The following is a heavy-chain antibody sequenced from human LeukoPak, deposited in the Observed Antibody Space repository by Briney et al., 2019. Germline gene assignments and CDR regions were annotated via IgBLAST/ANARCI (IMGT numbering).Heavy chain of an antibody. CDR3: ARAVGRYYFDY. CDR1: GFTFSSHW. CDR2: IKQDRSQK. D-gene: IGHD1-26*01. V-gene: IGHV3-7*01. Sequence: GGSLRLSCAASGFTFSSHWMSWVRQAPGRGLGWVANIKQDRSQKYYVDSVKGRFTISRDNAKNSLYLQMNSLRAEDTAVYYCARAVGRYYFDYWGQGTLVTVSS. J-gene: IGHJ4*02.